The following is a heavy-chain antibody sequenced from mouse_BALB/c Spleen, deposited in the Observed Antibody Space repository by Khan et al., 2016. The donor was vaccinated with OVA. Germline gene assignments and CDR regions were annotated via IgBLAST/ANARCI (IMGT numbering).Heavy chain of an antibody. D-gene: IGHD1-2*01. CDR3: ARTARIKY. V-gene: IGHV3-2*02. CDR1: GFSFTSCYG. Sequence: EVQLVESGPGLVKPSQSLSLTCTVSGFSFTSCYGSYGLRPPPGNQLGWVGFISYSGSTYSNPFLNSRISITRDTSKNQFFLKMNTVTTEDAATYYCARTARIKYWGQGTTLTVSS. CDR2: ISYSGST. J-gene: IGHJ2*01.